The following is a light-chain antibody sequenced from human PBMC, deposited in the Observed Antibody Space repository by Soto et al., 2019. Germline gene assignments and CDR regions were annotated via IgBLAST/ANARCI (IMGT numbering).Light chain of an antibody. V-gene: IGKV3-20*01. CDR1: QSVSSTY. CDR2: GAS. Sequence: EIVLTQSPGTLSLSPGERATLSCRASQSVSSTYLAWYQQKPGQPPRLPIFGASNRAAGTPDRFSGSGSGTDFTLTISRLEPEDFAVYYCQQYGASPIYTFGQWTKLEIK. CDR3: QQYGASPIYT. J-gene: IGKJ2*01.